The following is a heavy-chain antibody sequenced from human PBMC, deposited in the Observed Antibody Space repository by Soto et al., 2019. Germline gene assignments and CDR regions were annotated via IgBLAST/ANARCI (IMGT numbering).Heavy chain of an antibody. CDR3: TTVNPYISDSRGHCY. Sequence: EVQLVESGGGLVQPGGSLRPSFEALEFTLRTAWRNGVRQAPGKGREGIGRIKKRADGGTADHATPVKGRFTISRDDSKNTLYLQMNSLKTEDTAVYYCTTVNPYISDSRGHCYWGQGTLVTVSS. D-gene: IGHD3-22*01. V-gene: IGHV3-15*01. CDR1: EFTLRTAW. CDR2: IKKRADGGTA. J-gene: IGHJ4*02.